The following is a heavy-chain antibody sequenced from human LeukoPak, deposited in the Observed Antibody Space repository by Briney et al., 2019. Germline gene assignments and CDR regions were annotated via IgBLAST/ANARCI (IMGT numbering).Heavy chain of an antibody. J-gene: IGHJ4*02. CDR3: AKAADYGDYGGGYYFDY. Sequence: PGGSLRLSCAASGFTFSGTWMHWVRQPPGKGLVWVARITSDGISTTYAESVKGRFTISRDNAKNTLYLQMNSLRAEDTAVYYCAKAADYGDYGGGYYFDYWGQGTLVTVSS. CDR1: GFTFSGTW. D-gene: IGHD4-17*01. CDR2: ITSDGIST. V-gene: IGHV3-74*03.